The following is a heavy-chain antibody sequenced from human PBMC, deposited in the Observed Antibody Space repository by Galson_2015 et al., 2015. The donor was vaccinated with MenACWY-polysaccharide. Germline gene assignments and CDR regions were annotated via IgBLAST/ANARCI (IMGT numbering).Heavy chain of an antibody. CDR2: ISGSGGST. CDR3: AKCLEGPTDAFDI. D-gene: IGHD5-24*01. Sequence: SLRLSCAASGFTFSSYAMSWVRQAPGKGLEWVSAISGSGGSTYYADSVKGRFTISRDNSKNTLYLQMNSLRAEDTAVYYCAKCLEGPTDAFDIWGQGTMVTASS. V-gene: IGHV3-23*01. CDR1: GFTFSSYA. J-gene: IGHJ3*02.